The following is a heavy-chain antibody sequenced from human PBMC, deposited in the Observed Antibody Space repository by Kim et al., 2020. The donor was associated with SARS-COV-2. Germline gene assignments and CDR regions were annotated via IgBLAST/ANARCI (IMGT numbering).Heavy chain of an antibody. CDR1: GGSISSSSYY. Sequence: SETLSLTCTVSGGSISSSSYYWGWIRQPPGKGLEWIGSIYYSGSTYYNPSLKSRVTISVDTSKNQFSLKLSSVTAADTAVYYCARLSYYYGMDVWGQGTTVTVSS. CDR2: IYYSGST. V-gene: IGHV4-39*01. J-gene: IGHJ6*02. CDR3: ARLSYYYGMDV.